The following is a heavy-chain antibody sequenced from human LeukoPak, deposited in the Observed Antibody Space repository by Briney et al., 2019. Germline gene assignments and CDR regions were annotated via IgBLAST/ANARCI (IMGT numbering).Heavy chain of an antibody. J-gene: IGHJ4*02. CDR3: ARDSQGLVFITTIYY. V-gene: IGHV3-33*08. CDR1: GFTFSSYA. D-gene: IGHD3-22*01. CDR2: IWFDGTNR. Sequence: SGGSLRLPSAASGFTFSSYAMSWVRQAPGKGLEWVGVIWFDGTNRYYADSVKGRFTISRDNSKNTLYLQMNSLRAEDTAVYYCARDSQGLVFITTIYYWVQGTLVIVSS.